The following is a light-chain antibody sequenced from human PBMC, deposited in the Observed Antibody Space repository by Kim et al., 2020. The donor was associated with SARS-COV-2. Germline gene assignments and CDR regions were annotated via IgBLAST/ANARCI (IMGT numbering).Light chain of an antibody. J-gene: IGLJ3*02. Sequence: TVSISCTRSSGSMASNYGHWYQQRPGSAPPTVIYENDRRPSGVPDRFSGSIASSSNSASLTISGLKTEDEADYFCQSFDSNTHSWVFGGGTQLTVL. V-gene: IGLV6-57*03. CDR1: SGSMASNY. CDR2: END. CDR3: QSFDSNTHSWV.